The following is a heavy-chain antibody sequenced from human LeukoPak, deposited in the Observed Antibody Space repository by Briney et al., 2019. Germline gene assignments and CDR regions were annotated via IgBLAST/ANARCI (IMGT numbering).Heavy chain of an antibody. Sequence: PSETLSLTCTFSGDSFGVFYWTWIRQPPGKGLEWIGCIYTSGTTYYSPSLRSRVTISIDTSKTQFSLNLTSVIAADSALYCCARAPLSLLTDSHSSGFDVWGEGALVAVSP. J-gene: IGHJ3*01. CDR3: ARAPLSLLTDSHSSGFDV. D-gene: IGHD3-9*01. CDR2: IYTSGTT. CDR1: GDSFGVFY. V-gene: IGHV4-59*01.